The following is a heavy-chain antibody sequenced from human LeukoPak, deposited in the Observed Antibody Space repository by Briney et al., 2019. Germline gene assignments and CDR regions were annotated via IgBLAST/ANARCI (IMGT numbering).Heavy chain of an antibody. CDR3: ARDSRIAAAGLDY. V-gene: IGHV4-31*03. CDR2: IYYSGST. J-gene: IGHJ4*02. Sequence: SETLSLTCTVSGGSISSGGYYWSWIRQHPGKGLESIGYIYYSGSTYYNPSLKSRVTISVDTSKNQFSLKLSSVTAADTAVYYCARDSRIAAAGLDYWGQGTLVTVSS. CDR1: GGSISSGGYY. D-gene: IGHD6-13*01.